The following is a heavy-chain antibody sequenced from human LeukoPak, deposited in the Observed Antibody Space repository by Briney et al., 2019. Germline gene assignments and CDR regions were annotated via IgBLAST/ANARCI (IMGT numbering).Heavy chain of an antibody. Sequence: GGSLRLSCAASGFTFSSYSMNWVRQAPGKGLEWVSSISSSSSSYIYYADSVKGRFTISRDNAKNSLYLQMNSLRAEDTAVYYCARAPYYYDSGTIDYWGQGTLVTVSS. CDR3: ARAPYYYDSGTIDY. CDR1: GFTFSSYS. CDR2: ISSSSSSYI. J-gene: IGHJ4*02. D-gene: IGHD3-22*01. V-gene: IGHV3-21*01.